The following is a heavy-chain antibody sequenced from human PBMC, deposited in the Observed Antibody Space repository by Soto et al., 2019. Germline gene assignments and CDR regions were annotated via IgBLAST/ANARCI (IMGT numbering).Heavy chain of an antibody. CDR3: ARGPTDSYPGSRIFDF. V-gene: IGHV3-23*01. Sequence: GGSLRLSCVASGLTFGSRAMSWVRQAPGEGLEWVSTITDTGGDTKYADSVRGRFTMSRDNSKKTLYLQMNSLRFEESALYYCARGPTDSYPGSRIFDFWGRGTLVTVSS. CDR2: ITDTGGDT. CDR1: GLTFGSRA. J-gene: IGHJ4*02. D-gene: IGHD3-10*01.